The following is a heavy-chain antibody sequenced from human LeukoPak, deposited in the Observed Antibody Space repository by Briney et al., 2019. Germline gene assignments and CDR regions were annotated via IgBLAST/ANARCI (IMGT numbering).Heavy chain of an antibody. D-gene: IGHD6-13*01. V-gene: IGHV4-34*01. CDR1: GGSFSGYY. J-gene: IGHJ5*02. Sequence: SETLSLTCAVYGGSFSGYYWSWIRQPPGKGLEWIGEINHSGSTNYNPSLKSRVTISVDTSKNQFSLKLNSVTAADTAVYYYARVVAAAGNNWFDPWGQGTLVTVSS. CDR2: INHSGST. CDR3: ARVVAAAGNNWFDP.